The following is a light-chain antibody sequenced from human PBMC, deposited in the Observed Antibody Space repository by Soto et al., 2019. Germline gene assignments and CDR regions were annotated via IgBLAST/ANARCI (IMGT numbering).Light chain of an antibody. CDR2: AAS. V-gene: IGKV1-27*01. Sequence: DIQMTQSPSSLSTSVGDRVTITCRASQVISNSLAWYQQRPGKVPKLLIYAASTLQSGVPSRFSGSGSGTDFTLTISSLQPEDGATYYCQKYDSAPSFTFGGGTKVEIK. CDR3: QKYDSAPSFT. J-gene: IGKJ4*01. CDR1: QVISNS.